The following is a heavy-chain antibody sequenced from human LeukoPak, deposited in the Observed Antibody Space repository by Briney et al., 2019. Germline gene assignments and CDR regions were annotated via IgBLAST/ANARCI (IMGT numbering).Heavy chain of an antibody. CDR3: ARGTGIAAAVTSLFQY. CDR1: GYXFTSYY. J-gene: IGHJ1*01. Sequence: ASVKVSCKASGYXFTSYYMHWVRQAPGQGLEWMGVINPSGGSTSYAQKFQGRVTMTRDTSTSTVYMELSSLRSEDTAVYYCARGTGIAAAVTSLFQYWGQGTLVTVSS. CDR2: INPSGGST. V-gene: IGHV1-46*01. D-gene: IGHD6-13*01.